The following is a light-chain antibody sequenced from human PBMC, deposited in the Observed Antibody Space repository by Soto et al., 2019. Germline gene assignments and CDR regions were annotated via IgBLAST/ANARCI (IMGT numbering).Light chain of an antibody. CDR2: GAS. Sequence: EIVMTQSPATLSVSPGARATLSCRASQSVSSNLAWYQQKPGQAPRLLIYGASTRATGIPARFSGSGSGTEFTLTISSLQSEDFAVYYCQQYNNWPWYTFGQGTMLEIK. J-gene: IGKJ2*01. CDR3: QQYNNWPWYT. CDR1: QSVSSN. V-gene: IGKV3-15*01.